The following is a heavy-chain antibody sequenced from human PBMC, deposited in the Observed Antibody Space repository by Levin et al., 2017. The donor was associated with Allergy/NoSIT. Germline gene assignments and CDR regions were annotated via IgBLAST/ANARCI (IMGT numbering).Heavy chain of an antibody. CDR1: GFTFSSYS. Sequence: GGSLRLSCAASGFTFSSYSMNWVRQAPGKGLEWVSSISSSSSHIYYADSVKGRFTISRDNAKNSMYLQMNSLRAEDTAVYYCARVIAFLDPLIINYYGMDVWGQGTTVTVSS. V-gene: IGHV3-21*01. J-gene: IGHJ6*02. CDR2: ISSSSSHI. D-gene: IGHD3-10*01. CDR3: ARVIAFLDPLIINYYGMDV.